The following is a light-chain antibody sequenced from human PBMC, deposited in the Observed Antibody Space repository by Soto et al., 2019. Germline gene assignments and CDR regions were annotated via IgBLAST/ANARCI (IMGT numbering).Light chain of an antibody. CDR3: QQYGTSPQS. CDR1: QTVRNNY. Sequence: EIVLTQSPGTLSLSPGGRATLSCRASQTVRNNYLAWYQQKPGQAPRLLIYGASSRATGIPDRFSGSGSGTDFTLTISRLEPEDFAVYYCQQYGTSPQSFGQGTKVEIK. V-gene: IGKV3-20*01. CDR2: GAS. J-gene: IGKJ2*03.